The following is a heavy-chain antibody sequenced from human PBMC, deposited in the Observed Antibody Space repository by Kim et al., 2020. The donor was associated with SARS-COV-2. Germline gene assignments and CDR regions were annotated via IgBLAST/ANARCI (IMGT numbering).Heavy chain of an antibody. CDR3: ARHSARYFDWLGYFDL. V-gene: IGHV3-33*01. D-gene: IGHD3-9*01. Sequence: GGSLRLSCAASGFTFSSYGMHWVRQAPGKGLEWVAVIWYDGSNKYYADSVKGRFTISRDNSKNTLYLQMNSLRAEDTAVYYCARHSARYFDWLGYFDLWGRGTLVTVSS. CDR2: IWYDGSNK. J-gene: IGHJ2*01. CDR1: GFTFSSYG.